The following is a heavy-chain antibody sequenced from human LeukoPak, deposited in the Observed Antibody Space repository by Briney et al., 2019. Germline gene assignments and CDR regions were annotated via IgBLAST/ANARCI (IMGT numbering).Heavy chain of an antibody. J-gene: IGHJ4*02. CDR2: IRYDGSNK. Sequence: PGGSLRLSCAASGFTFSSYGMHWVRQAPGKGLEWVAFIRYDGSNKYYADSVKGRFTISRDNSKNTLYLQMNSLRAEDTAVYYCAKDPTSNYYDFWSGYYYYFDYWGQGTLVTVSS. D-gene: IGHD3-3*01. V-gene: IGHV3-30*02. CDR1: GFTFSSYG. CDR3: AKDPTSNYYDFWSGYYYYFDY.